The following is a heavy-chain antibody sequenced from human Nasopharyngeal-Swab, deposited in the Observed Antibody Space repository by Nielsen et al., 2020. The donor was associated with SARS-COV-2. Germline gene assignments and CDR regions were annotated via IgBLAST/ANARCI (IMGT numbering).Heavy chain of an antibody. Sequence: SETLSLTCTVSGGSISSYYWSWIRQPPGKGLEWIGYIYYSGSTYYNPSLKSRVTISVDTSKNQFSLKLSSVTAADTAVYYCAREPSRITIFGVVRNAFDIWGQGTMVTVSS. CDR3: AREPSRITIFGVVRNAFDI. V-gene: IGHV4-59*12. D-gene: IGHD3-3*01. CDR2: IYYSGST. J-gene: IGHJ3*02. CDR1: GGSISSYY.